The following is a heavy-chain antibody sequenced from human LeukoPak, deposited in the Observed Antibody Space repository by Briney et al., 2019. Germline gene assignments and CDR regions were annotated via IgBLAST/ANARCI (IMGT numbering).Heavy chain of an antibody. Sequence: PSETLSLTCTVSGGSISSYYWSWIRQPPGKGLEWIGYIYYSGSTNYNPSLQSRVTISVDTSKNQFSLTLSSVTAADTAVYYCARDSDYYSGGYWGQGTLVTVSS. J-gene: IGHJ4*02. CDR1: GGSISSYY. V-gene: IGHV4-59*01. CDR2: IYYSGST. D-gene: IGHD3-10*01. CDR3: ARDSDYYSGGY.